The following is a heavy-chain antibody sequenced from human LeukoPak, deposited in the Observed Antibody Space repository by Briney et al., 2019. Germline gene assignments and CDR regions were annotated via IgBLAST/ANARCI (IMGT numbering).Heavy chain of an antibody. CDR2: ISAGGDIT. Sequence: PGGSLRLSCAASGFTLRTFPMGWVRQAPGKGLEWVSAISAGGDITFYSDSVRGRFTISRDNSKETLYLQMNSLRAEDTALYYCAKSLFTSAHGSGRAFDIWGQGTMTVSS. D-gene: IGHD3-10*01. CDR3: AKSLFTSAHGSGRAFDI. V-gene: IGHV3-23*01. J-gene: IGHJ3*02. CDR1: GFTLRTFP.